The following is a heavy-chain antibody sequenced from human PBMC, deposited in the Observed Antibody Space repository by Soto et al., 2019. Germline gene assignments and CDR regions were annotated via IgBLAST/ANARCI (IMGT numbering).Heavy chain of an antibody. CDR3: ARIGDHCSSTSCYRSAGAFDI. J-gene: IGHJ3*02. Sequence: EVQLVESGGGLVQPGGSLRLSCAASGFTFSSYVMHWVRQATGKGLEWVSAIGTAGDTYYPGSVKGRFTISRGNAKNSLYLQMNSLRAEDTAVYYCARIGDHCSSTSCYRSAGAFDIWGQGTMVTVSS. CDR1: GFTFSSYV. D-gene: IGHD2-2*01. V-gene: IGHV3-13*01. CDR2: IGTAGDT.